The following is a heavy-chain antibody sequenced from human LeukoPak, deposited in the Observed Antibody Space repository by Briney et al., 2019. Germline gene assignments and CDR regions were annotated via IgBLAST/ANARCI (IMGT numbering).Heavy chain of an antibody. CDR1: GFTFSSYA. Sequence: GGSLRLSCAASGFTFSSYAMSRVRQAPGKGLEWVSAISGSGGRTYYADSVKGRFTISRDNSKNTLYLQMNSLKAEDTAVYYCAKDERYYYDSSGYLRFDYWGQGTLVTVSS. D-gene: IGHD3-22*01. J-gene: IGHJ4*02. V-gene: IGHV3-23*01. CDR3: AKDERYYYDSSGYLRFDY. CDR2: ISGSGGRT.